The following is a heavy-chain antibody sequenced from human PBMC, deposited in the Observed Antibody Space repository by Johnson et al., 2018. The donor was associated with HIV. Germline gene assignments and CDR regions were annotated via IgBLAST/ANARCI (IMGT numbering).Heavy chain of an antibody. CDR2: IRSKANNYAT. CDR3: SYAFDI. CDR1: GFFFSGSA. Sequence: VQLVESGGGLVQPGGSLKLSCAASGFFFSGSAMHWVRQASGKGLEWVGRIRSKANNYATTYAASLKGRFTITRDDSKNTADLQMNSLKTEDTAVYYCSYAFDIWGQGTMVTVSS. J-gene: IGHJ3*02. V-gene: IGHV3-73*02.